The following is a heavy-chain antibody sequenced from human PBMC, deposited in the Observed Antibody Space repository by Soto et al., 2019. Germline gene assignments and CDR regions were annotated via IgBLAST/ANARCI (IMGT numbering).Heavy chain of an antibody. Sequence: SETLSLTCAVYGGSFSGYYWSWIRQPPGKGLEWIGEINHSGSTNYNPSLKSRVTISVDTSKNQLSLKLSSVTAADAAVYYCALPTWVSHAFDIWGQGTMVTVSS. CDR3: ALPTWVSHAFDI. J-gene: IGHJ3*02. D-gene: IGHD6-13*01. CDR1: GGSFSGYY. V-gene: IGHV4-34*01. CDR2: INHSGST.